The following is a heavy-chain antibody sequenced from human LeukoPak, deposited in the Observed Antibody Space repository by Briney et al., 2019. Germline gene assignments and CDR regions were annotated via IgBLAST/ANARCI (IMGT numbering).Heavy chain of an antibody. CDR2: IYHSGST. Sequence: PSETLSLTCSVSGFSISSGYYWGWNRQPPGKGLEWIGNIYHSGSTYYNPSLKSRLTISIDTSKNQFSLKLSSVTAADTAVYYCARDTTNYDILTGYYSLYYFDYWGQGTLVTVSS. CDR1: GFSISSGYY. CDR3: ARDTTNYDILTGYYSLYYFDY. D-gene: IGHD3-9*01. V-gene: IGHV4-38-2*02. J-gene: IGHJ4*02.